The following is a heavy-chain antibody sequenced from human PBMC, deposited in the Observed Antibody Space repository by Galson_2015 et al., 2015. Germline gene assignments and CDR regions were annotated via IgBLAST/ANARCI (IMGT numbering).Heavy chain of an antibody. Sequence: SLRLACAASGFTFSRPVMHWVRQAPGKGLEWEAIMSYDGSDEFYADSVKGRFTISRDNSRTMLYLQMNSLRAEDTAVYYCARGHGAYDRVFDYWGQGTLVTVSS. CDR3: ARGHGAYDRVFDY. J-gene: IGHJ4*02. V-gene: IGHV3-30-3*01. CDR1: GFTFSRPV. D-gene: IGHD4-17*01. CDR2: MSYDGSDE.